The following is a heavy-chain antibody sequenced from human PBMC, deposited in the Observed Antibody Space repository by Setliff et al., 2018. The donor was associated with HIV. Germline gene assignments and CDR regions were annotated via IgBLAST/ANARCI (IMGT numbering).Heavy chain of an antibody. D-gene: IGHD2-2*02. Sequence: GASVKVSCEGSGFIFGDYYMHWVQLAPGKGLEWMGRVDPEDGETIYAEKFQGRLTITADTSTDTTYMELSSLRADDTAIYYCATDRVLPSAIRGGWLDPWGQGTLVTVSS. CDR3: ATDRVLPSAIRGGWLDP. J-gene: IGHJ5*02. CDR2: VDPEDGET. CDR1: GFIFGDYY. V-gene: IGHV1-69-2*01.